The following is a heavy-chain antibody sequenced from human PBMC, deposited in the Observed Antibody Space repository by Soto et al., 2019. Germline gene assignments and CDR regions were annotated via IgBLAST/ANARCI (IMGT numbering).Heavy chain of an antibody. CDR3: AITGTTPYYYGMDV. Sequence: PSETLSLTCTVSGGSISSGGYYWSWIRQHPGKGLEWIGYIYYSGSTYYNPSLKSRVTISVDTSKNQFSLKLSSVTAADTAVYYCAITGTTPYYYGMDVWGQGXTVTVYS. J-gene: IGHJ6*02. D-gene: IGHD1-7*01. CDR2: IYYSGST. V-gene: IGHV4-31*03. CDR1: GGSISSGGYY.